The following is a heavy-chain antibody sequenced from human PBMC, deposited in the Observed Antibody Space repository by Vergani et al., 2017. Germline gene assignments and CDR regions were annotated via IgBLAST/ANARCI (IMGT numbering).Heavy chain of an antibody. CDR3: ARQPTGDIDY. CDR2: IYYSGST. V-gene: IGHV4-39*01. D-gene: IGHD1-1*01. Sequence: QLQLPESGPGLVKPSETLSLTCTVSGGSISSSSYYWGWIRQPPGKGLEWIGSIYYSGSTYYNPSLKSRVTISVDTSKNQFSLKLSSVTAADTAVYYCARQPTGDIDYWGQGTLVTVSS. J-gene: IGHJ4*02. CDR1: GGSISSSSYY.